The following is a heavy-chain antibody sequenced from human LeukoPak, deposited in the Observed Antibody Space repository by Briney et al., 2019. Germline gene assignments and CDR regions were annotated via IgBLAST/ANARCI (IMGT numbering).Heavy chain of an antibody. CDR3: ARDSERSGDSCYWRSPNYYMDV. CDR2: ISHIGYT. Sequence: PSETLSLTCTVSGGYINSYYWGWVRQPPGKGLEWVGYISHIGYTNYNPSLKSRVTMSVNTSKNQFFLKMDSVTAADTAVYYCARDSERSGDSCYWRSPNYYMDVWGKGTSVTVSS. V-gene: IGHV4-59*01. D-gene: IGHD2-15*01. J-gene: IGHJ6*03. CDR1: GGYINSYY.